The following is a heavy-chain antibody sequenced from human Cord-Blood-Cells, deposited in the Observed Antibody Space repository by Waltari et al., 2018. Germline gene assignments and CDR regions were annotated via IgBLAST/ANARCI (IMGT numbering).Heavy chain of an antibody. D-gene: IGHD6-13*01. Sequence: QVQLQQWGAGLLKPSETLSLTCAVYGGSFSGYYWSWIRQPPGKGLEWIGEINHSGSTNYNPSLRGRVTTSVDTSKNQFSLKLSSVTAADTAVYYCARGSSSWYFDYWGQGTLVTVSS. CDR1: GGSFSGYY. J-gene: IGHJ4*02. CDR3: ARGSSSWYFDY. CDR2: INHSGST. V-gene: IGHV4-34*01.